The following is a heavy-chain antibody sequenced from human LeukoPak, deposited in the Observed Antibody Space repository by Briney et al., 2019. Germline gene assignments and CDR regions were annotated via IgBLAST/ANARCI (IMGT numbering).Heavy chain of an antibody. Sequence: GGSLRLSCAASGFTFSSYGMHWVRQAPGKGLEWVAVIWYDGSNKYYADSVKGRFTISRDNSNNTLYLQMNSLRAEDTAVYYCAKSEKKYAWFDPWGQGTLVTVSS. CDR1: GFTFSSYG. D-gene: IGHD2-8*01. CDR3: AKSEKKYAWFDP. CDR2: IWYDGSNK. V-gene: IGHV3-33*06. J-gene: IGHJ5*02.